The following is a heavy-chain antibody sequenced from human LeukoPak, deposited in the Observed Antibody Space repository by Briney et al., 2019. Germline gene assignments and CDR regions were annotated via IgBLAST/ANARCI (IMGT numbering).Heavy chain of an antibody. CDR3: AKDPIPGYSYGDYYYYGMDV. J-gene: IGHJ6*02. CDR2: ISGSGGST. D-gene: IGHD5-18*01. Sequence: GGSLRLSCAASGFTFSSYAMSWVRQAPGKGLKWVSAISGSGGSTYYADSVKGRFTISRDNSKNTLYLQMNSLRAEDTAVYYCAKDPIPGYSYGDYYYYGMDVWGQGTTVTVSS. V-gene: IGHV3-23*01. CDR1: GFTFSSYA.